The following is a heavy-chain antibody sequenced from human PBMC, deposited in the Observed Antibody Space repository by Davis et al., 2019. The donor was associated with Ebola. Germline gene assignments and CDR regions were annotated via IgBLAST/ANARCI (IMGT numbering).Heavy chain of an antibody. CDR1: GFTFSSYA. D-gene: IGHD1-26*01. Sequence: PGGSLRLSCAASGFTFSSYAMSWVRQAPGKGLEWVSSISSSSSYIYYADSVKGRFTISRDNAKNSLYLQMNSLRAEDTAVYYCARDAPSGSYLVWGQGTLVTVSS. CDR2: ISSSSSYI. V-gene: IGHV3-21*01. J-gene: IGHJ4*02. CDR3: ARDAPSGSYLV.